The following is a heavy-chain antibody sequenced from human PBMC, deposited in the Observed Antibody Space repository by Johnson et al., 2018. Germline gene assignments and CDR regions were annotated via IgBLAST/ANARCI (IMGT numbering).Heavy chain of an antibody. Sequence: EVQLVESGGGLVQPGGSLRLSCAASGFTFSSYWMSWVRQAPGKGLEWVANIKQDGSEKYYADSVKGRFTISRDNSKNTLYLQMNSLRAEDTAVYYCAKDRSGSYYRVAAFDIWGQGTMVTVSS. CDR3: AKDRSGSYYRVAAFDI. CDR2: IKQDGSEK. CDR1: GFTFSSYW. V-gene: IGHV3-7*01. D-gene: IGHD1-26*01. J-gene: IGHJ3*02.